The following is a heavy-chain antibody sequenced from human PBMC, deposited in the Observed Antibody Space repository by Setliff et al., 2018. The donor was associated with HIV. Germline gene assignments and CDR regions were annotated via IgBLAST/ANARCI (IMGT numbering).Heavy chain of an antibody. CDR1: GFRFSNYG. J-gene: IGHJ4*02. CDR2: ISFDGRKE. V-gene: IGHV3-30*03. Sequence: GGSLRLSCVTSGFRFSNYGMHWVRQAPGRGLEWVSFISFDGRKERHADSVQGRFTLSRDNSKNTLFLQMNSLGPDDTAMYFCVRGSQYAPWFGESIYYFDSWGQGTLVTVSS. CDR3: VRGSQYAPWFGESIYYFDS. D-gene: IGHD3-10*01.